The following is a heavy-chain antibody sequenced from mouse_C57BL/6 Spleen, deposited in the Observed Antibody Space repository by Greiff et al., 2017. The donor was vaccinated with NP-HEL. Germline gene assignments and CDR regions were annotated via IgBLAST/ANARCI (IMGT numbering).Heavy chain of an antibody. CDR3: ARKYGNRVRRAMDY. CDR1: GYTFTSYW. D-gene: IGHD2-14*01. J-gene: IGHJ4*01. V-gene: IGHV1-55*01. CDR2: IYPGSGST. Sequence: VQLQQPGAELVKPGASVKMSCKASGYTFTSYWITWVKQRPGQGLEWIGDIYPGSGSTNYNETFKSKATLTVDTSSSTAYMQLSSLTSEDSAFYYSARKYGNRVRRAMDYWGQGTSVTVSS.